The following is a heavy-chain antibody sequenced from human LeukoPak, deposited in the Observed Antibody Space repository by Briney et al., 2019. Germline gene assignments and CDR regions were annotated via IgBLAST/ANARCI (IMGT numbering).Heavy chain of an antibody. CDR1: GFTFSHYY. J-gene: IGHJ4*02. CDR3: ASGSRQRIAVAGYNPGY. Sequence: PGGSLRLSCAASGFTFSHYYMSWIRQAPGKGLEGVSYISSSGSTIYYADSVKGRFTISRDNAKNSLYLQMNSLRAEDTAVYYCASGSRQRIAVAGYNPGYWGQGTLVTVSS. D-gene: IGHD6-19*01. CDR2: ISSSGSTI. V-gene: IGHV3-11*01.